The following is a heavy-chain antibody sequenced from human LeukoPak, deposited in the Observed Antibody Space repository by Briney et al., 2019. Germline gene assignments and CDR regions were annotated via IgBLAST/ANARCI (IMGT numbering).Heavy chain of an antibody. CDR2: IYYSGST. CDR1: GGSISSSSYY. J-gene: IGHJ5*02. V-gene: IGHV4-39*01. CDR3: ARQQWLVENNWFDP. Sequence: SETLSLTCTVSGGSISSSSYYWGWIRQPPGKGLEWVGSIYYSGSTNYNPSLKSRVTISVDTSKNQFSLKLSSVTTADTAVYYCARQQWLVENNWFDPWGQGTLVTVSS. D-gene: IGHD6-19*01.